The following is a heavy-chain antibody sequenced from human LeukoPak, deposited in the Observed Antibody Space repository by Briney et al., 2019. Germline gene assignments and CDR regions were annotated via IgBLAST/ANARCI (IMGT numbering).Heavy chain of an antibody. CDR3: ARDWQTPVYYYGMDV. V-gene: IGHV1-69*04. J-gene: IGHJ6*02. Sequence: SVKVSCKASGGTFSSYAISWVRQAPGQGLEWMGRIIPILGIANYAQKFQGRVTITADKSTSTAYMELSSLRSEDTAVYYCARDWQTPVYYYGMDVWGQGTTVTVSS. CDR2: IIPILGIA. CDR1: GGTFSSYA.